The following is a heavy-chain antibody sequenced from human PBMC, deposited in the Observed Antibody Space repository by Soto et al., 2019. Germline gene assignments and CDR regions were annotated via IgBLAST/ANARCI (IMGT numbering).Heavy chain of an antibody. CDR2: IYYSGST. CDR1: GGSISSYY. D-gene: IGHD3-22*01. Sequence: PSETLSLTCTVSGGSISSYYWSWIRQPPGKGLEWIGYIYYSGSTNYNPSLKSRVTISVDTSKNQFSLKLSSVTAADTAVYYCATARYYYDSSGYYNGAFDIWGQGTMVTVSS. V-gene: IGHV4-59*01. CDR3: ATARYYYDSSGYYNGAFDI. J-gene: IGHJ3*02.